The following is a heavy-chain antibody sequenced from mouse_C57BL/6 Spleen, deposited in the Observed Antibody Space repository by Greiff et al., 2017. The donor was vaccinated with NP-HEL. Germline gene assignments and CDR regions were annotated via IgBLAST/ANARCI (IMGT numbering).Heavy chain of an antibody. CDR3: ARGGYEGDYFDY. CDR2: IYPGDGDT. J-gene: IGHJ2*01. D-gene: IGHD3-2*02. Sequence: QVQLKESGAELVKPGASVKISCKASGYAFSSYWMNWVKQRPGKGLEWIGQIYPGDGDTNYNGKFKGKATLTADKSSSTAYMQLSSLTSEDSAVYFCARGGYEGDYFDYWGQGTTLTVSS. V-gene: IGHV1-80*01. CDR1: GYAFSSYW.